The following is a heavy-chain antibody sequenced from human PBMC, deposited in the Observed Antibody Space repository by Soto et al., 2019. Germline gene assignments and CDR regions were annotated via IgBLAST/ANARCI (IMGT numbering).Heavy chain of an antibody. V-gene: IGHV4-4*02. CDR1: GGSISSDNW. D-gene: IGHD1-26*01. Sequence: QVQLQESGPGLVKPSGTLSLTCAVSGGSISSDNWWSWVRQPPGKGLEWFGEIYHSGDINYHPSLKSRLTISVDNSKNQFSLKLSSVTAADTAVYYCARDFSPGSGNYYPTFDYWGQGTLVTVSS. CDR2: IYHSGDI. CDR3: ARDFSPGSGNYYPTFDY. J-gene: IGHJ4*02.